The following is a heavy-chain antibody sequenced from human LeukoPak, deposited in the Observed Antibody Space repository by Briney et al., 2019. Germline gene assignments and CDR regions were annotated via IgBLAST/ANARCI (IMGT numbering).Heavy chain of an antibody. CDR2: ISGSGGST. CDR3: WAYYDSSGYEGFDY. J-gene: IGHJ4*02. V-gene: IGHV3-23*01. CDR1: GFTFSSYA. D-gene: IGHD3-22*01. Sequence: PGGSLRLSCAASGFTFSSYAMSWVRQAPGKGLEWVSAISGSGGSTYYADSVKGRFNISRDNSKNTLYLQMNSLKTEDTAVYYCWAYYDSSGYEGFDYWGQGTLVTVSS.